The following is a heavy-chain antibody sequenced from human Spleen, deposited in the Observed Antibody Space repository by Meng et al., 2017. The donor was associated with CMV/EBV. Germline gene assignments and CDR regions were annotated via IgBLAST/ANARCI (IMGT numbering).Heavy chain of an antibody. CDR1: GGSISSSSYY. CDR3: ARGYFWSGYYII. V-gene: IGHV4-39*07. J-gene: IGHJ4*02. Sequence: SETLSLTCTVSGGSISSSSYYWGWIRQPPGKGLEWFGSIYYSGSTYYNPSLKSRVTISVDTSKNQFSLKLSSVTAADTAVYYCARGYFWSGYYIIWGQGTLVTVSS. CDR2: IYYSGST. D-gene: IGHD3-3*01.